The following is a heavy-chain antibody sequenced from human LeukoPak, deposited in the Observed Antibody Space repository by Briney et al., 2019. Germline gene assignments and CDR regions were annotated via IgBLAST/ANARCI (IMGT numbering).Heavy chain of an antibody. CDR3: ARNGYTYGNDAFNI. CDR1: GYTFIGYS. CDR2: INPNRGGT. Sequence: GASMKVSCKASGYTFIGYSIHWLRQAPGQGLEWMGWINPNRGGTNYAHKFQGRVTMTRDTSISTAYMELSRLRSDDTAVYYCARNGYTYGNDAFNIWGQGTMVTVSS. V-gene: IGHV1-2*02. D-gene: IGHD5-24*01. J-gene: IGHJ3*02.